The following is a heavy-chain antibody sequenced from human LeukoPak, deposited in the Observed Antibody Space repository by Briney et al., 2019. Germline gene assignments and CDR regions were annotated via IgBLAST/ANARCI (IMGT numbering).Heavy chain of an antibody. CDR2: IYYSGST. D-gene: IGHD3-3*01. V-gene: IGHV4-31*03. J-gene: IGHJ4*02. CDR1: GGSISSGGYY. Sequence: SQTLSLTCTVSGGSISSGGYYWSWIRQHPGKSLEWIGYIYYSGSTYYNPSLKSRVTISVDTSKNQFSLKLSSVTAADTAVYYCAGKYYDFWSGYYPHYWGQGTLVTVSS. CDR3: AGKYYDFWSGYYPHY.